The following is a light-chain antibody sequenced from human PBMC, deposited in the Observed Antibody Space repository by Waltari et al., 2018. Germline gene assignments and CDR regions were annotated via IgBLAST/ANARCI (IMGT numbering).Light chain of an antibody. CDR1: TLRRSY. CDR3: HSRETFSTRL. Sequence: SSDLTQDPSVSVALGQTVRITCQGDTLRRSYASCYQQRPGQAPVLVLYGPGNRPSGIPDRFSGSTSGNTASLTITGAQAEDEADYYCHSRETFSTRLFGGGTRLTV. CDR2: GPG. J-gene: IGLJ2*01. V-gene: IGLV3-19*01.